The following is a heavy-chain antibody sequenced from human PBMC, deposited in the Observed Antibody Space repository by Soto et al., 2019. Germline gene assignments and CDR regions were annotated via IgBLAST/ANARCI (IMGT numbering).Heavy chain of an antibody. Sequence: ASVKVSCKASGYTFTSYDINWVRQATGQGLEWVGWMNPNSGNTGYAQKFQGRVTMTRNTSISTAYMELSSLRSEDTAVYYCARSRITIFGVVIEDYYMDVWGKGTTVTVSS. J-gene: IGHJ6*03. CDR1: GYTFTSYD. CDR3: ARSRITIFGVVIEDYYMDV. D-gene: IGHD3-3*01. V-gene: IGHV1-8*01. CDR2: MNPNSGNT.